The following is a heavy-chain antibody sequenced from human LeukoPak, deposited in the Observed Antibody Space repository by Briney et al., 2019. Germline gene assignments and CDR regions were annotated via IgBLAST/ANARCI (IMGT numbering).Heavy chain of an antibody. CDR3: ARGVRYYYDSSGSAVDYYYYIDV. CDR2: INPSGGSK. V-gene: IGHV1-46*01. D-gene: IGHD3-22*01. J-gene: IGHJ6*03. CDR1: GYTFISYY. Sequence: ASVKVSCKPSGYTFISYYMHWVGQAPGQRLEWMGIINPSGGSKSYAQKFQGRVTMTRDTSTSTVYMELCSLRSEDTAVYYCARGVRYYYDSSGSAVDYYYYIDVWGKGTTVTISS.